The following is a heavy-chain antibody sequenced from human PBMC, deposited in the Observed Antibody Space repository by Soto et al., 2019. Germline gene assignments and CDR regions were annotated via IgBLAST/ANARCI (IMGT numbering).Heavy chain of an antibody. CDR3: ARMGDVPYYYYGMDV. Sequence: QVQLVQSGAEVKKPGASVKVSCKASGYTFSTYGISWGRQAPGQGVEWMGWINGYNGNTNYAPKHQGRITMTTDTTTTTAYMELRSLRSDDTAVYYCARMGDVPYYYYGMDVWGQGTTVTVSS. D-gene: IGHD3-16*01. CDR1: GYTFSTYG. J-gene: IGHJ6*02. CDR2: INGYNGNT. V-gene: IGHV1-18*01.